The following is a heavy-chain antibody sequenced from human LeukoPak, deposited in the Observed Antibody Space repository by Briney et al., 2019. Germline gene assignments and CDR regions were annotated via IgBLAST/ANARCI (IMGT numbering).Heavy chain of an antibody. CDR3: ARDAVGWFDP. D-gene: IGHD1-26*01. V-gene: IGHV4-59*01. CDR1: GGSISNYY. CDR2: IYYSGST. Sequence: SETLSLTCTVSGGSISNYYWSWFRQPPGKRLEWIASIYYSGSTNYNPSLKSRVTISVDTSKNQFSLKLSSVTAADTAVYYCARDAVGWFDPWGQGTLVTVSS. J-gene: IGHJ5*02.